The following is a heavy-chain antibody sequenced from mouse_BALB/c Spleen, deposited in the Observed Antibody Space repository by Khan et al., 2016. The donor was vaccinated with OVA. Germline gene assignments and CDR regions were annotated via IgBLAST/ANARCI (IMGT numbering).Heavy chain of an antibody. V-gene: IGHV1-4*01. D-gene: IGHD2-14*01. CDR3: AREGAYYRSDGWFSY. CDR2: INPSNGYT. J-gene: IGHJ3*01. Sequence: QVRLQQSGAELARPGASVKMSCKASGYTFTTYTIHWVKQRPGQGLEWIGYINPSNGYTNYNQKFKDKSTLTADKSSSTAYMQLSSLTSDYSAVYYGAREGAYYRSDGWFSYWGQGTLVTVSA. CDR1: GYTFTTYT.